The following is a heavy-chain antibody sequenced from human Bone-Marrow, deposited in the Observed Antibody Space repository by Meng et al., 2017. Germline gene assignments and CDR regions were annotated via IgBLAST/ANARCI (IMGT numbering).Heavy chain of an antibody. CDR3: ARVVWGY. V-gene: IGHV3-48*03. J-gene: IGHJ4*02. CDR1: GFTFSSYA. Sequence: VQRAGPGGGVVQPGRSLTLSCAASGFTFSSYAMSWVRQAPGKGLEWVSYISSSGSTIYYADSVKGRFTISRDNAKNSLYPQMNSLRAEDTAVYYCARVVWGYWGQGTLVTVSS. D-gene: IGHD1-26*01. CDR2: ISSSGSTI.